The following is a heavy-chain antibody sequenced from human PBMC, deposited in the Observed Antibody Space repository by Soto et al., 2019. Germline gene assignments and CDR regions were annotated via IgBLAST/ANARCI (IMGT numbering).Heavy chain of an antibody. J-gene: IGHJ1*01. CDR1: GFTFSSYW. Sequence: GGSLRLSCAASGFTFSSYWMSWVRQAPGKGLEWVANIKQDGSEKYYVDSVKGRFTISRDNAKNSLYLQMNSLRAEDTAVYYCARDLCTNGVCYLEHWGQGTLVNVSS. CDR2: IKQDGSEK. CDR3: ARDLCTNGVCYLEH. D-gene: IGHD2-8*01. V-gene: IGHV3-7*05.